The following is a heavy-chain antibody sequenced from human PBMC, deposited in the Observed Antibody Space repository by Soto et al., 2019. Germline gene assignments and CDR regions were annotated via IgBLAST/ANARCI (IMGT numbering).Heavy chain of an antibody. J-gene: IGHJ6*02. V-gene: IGHV1-18*01. CDR1: GYTFTSYG. CDR3: ARVSTPTYYDFWSGYKTDYYGMDV. D-gene: IGHD3-3*01. Sequence: GASVKVSCKASGYTFTSYGISWVRQAPGQGLEWMGWISAYNGNTNYAQKLQGRVPMTTGTSTSTAYMELRSLRSDDTAVYYCARVSTPTYYDFWSGYKTDYYGMDVWGQGTTVTVSS. CDR2: ISAYNGNT.